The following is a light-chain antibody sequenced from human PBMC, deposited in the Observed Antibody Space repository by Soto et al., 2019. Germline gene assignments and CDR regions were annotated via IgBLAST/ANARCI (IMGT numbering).Light chain of an antibody. Sequence: EIVMTHSPATLSVSPGERATLSCRASQSVSNNLAWYQQKPGQAPRLLIYGASTRATAIPARFSGSGSGTEFTLTISSLQSEDFAVYYCHQYGSSPWTFGQGTKVEIK. CDR1: QSVSNN. CDR2: GAS. V-gene: IGKV3-15*01. CDR3: HQYGSSPWT. J-gene: IGKJ1*01.